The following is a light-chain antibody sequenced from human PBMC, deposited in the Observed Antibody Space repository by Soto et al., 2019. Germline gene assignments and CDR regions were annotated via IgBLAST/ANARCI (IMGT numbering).Light chain of an antibody. CDR3: QQYTNTNNPWM. CDR1: QSISTW. V-gene: IGKV1-5*01. Sequence: IQMTQSPSTLSASVGDRVTITCRASQSISTWMAWYQQKPGKAPKLLVYDASTLQSGVASRFSGSGSGTEITLIISGLQPDDSATYYCQQYTNTNNPWMFGQGTKVE. J-gene: IGKJ2*01. CDR2: DAS.